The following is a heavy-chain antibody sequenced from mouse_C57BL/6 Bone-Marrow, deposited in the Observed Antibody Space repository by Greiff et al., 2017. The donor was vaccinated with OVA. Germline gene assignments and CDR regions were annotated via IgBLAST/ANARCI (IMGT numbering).Heavy chain of an antibody. D-gene: IGHD1-2*01. V-gene: IGHV1-19*01. CDR2: INPYNGGT. CDR3: APITSGYFDY. CDR1: GYTFTDYY. Sequence: EVKLVESGPVLVKPGASVKMSCKASGYTFTDYYMNWVKQSHGKSLEWIGVINPYNGGTSYNQKFKGKATLTVDKSSSTAYMELNSLTSEDSAVYYCAPITSGYFDYWGQGTTLTVSS. J-gene: IGHJ2*01.